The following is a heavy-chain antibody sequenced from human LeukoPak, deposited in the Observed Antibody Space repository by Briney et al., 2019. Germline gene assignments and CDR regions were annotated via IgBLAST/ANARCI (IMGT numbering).Heavy chain of an antibody. J-gene: IGHJ4*02. D-gene: IGHD3-3*01. CDR2: INSDGSST. CDR1: GFTFSSYW. V-gene: IGHV3-74*01. Sequence: TGGSLRLTCAASGFTFSSYWMHWVRQAPGKGLVWLSRINSDGSSTSYADSVKGRFTISRDNAKNTLYLQMNSLRAEDTAVYYCASLTNYDFWSGTVDYWGQGTLVTVSS. CDR3: ASLTNYDFWSGTVDY.